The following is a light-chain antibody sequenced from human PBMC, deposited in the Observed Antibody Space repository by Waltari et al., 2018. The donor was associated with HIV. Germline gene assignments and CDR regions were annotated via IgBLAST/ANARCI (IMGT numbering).Light chain of an antibody. CDR3: QSADSSGTYRV. CDR1: ALPKQY. Sequence: SYELTQPPSVSVSPGQTARITCSGDALPKQYAYWYHQKPGQAPVMVIYKDSERPSGIPGRCSGSSSGTTVTLTISGVQAEDEADYYCQSADSSGTYRVFGGGTKLTVL. J-gene: IGLJ3*02. CDR2: KDS. V-gene: IGLV3-25*03.